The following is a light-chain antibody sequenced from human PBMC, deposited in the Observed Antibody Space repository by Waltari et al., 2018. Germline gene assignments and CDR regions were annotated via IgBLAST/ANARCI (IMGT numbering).Light chain of an antibody. Sequence: DIQMTQSPSSLSASVGDRVTITCQASQDMSNYLNWYQQKPGKAPKLLIYDASNLETGVPSRFSGSGSETDFTFSIISLQPEDISTYYCQQYDNLPLTFGGGTKVEIK. CDR1: QDMSNY. J-gene: IGKJ4*01. V-gene: IGKV1-33*01. CDR3: QQYDNLPLT. CDR2: DAS.